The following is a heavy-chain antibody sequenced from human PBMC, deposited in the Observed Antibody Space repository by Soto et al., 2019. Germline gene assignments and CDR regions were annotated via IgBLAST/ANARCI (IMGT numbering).Heavy chain of an antibody. CDR2: ITDSGGST. V-gene: IGHV3-23*01. CDR3: AKAPRTYDFPYYFDN. J-gene: IGHJ4*02. CDR1: GFTFSSYA. Sequence: GSLRLSCAASGFTFSSYAMSWVRQAPGKGLEWVSAITDSGGSTYYADSVKGRFTISRDNSKDTLYLQMNSLRAEDTAVYYCAKAPRTYDFPYYFDNWGQGALVTVSS. D-gene: IGHD3-3*01.